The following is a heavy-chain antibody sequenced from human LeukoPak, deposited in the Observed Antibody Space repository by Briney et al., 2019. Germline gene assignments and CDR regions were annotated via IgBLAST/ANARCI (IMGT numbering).Heavy chain of an antibody. J-gene: IGHJ6*02. V-gene: IGHV3-30*18. Sequence: GGSLRLSCAASGFTFSSYGMHWVRRAPGKGLEWVAVISYDGSNKYYADSVKGRFTISRDNSKNTLYLQMNSLRAEDTAVYYCAKTYVVRGVNYYYGMDVWGQGTTVTVSS. CDR1: GFTFSSYG. CDR3: AKTYVVRGVNYYYGMDV. D-gene: IGHD3-10*01. CDR2: ISYDGSNK.